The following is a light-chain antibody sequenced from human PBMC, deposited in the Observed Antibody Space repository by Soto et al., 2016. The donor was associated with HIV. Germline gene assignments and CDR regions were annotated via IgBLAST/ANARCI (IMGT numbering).Light chain of an antibody. CDR1: QLGSKY. J-gene: IGLJ1*01. Sequence: SFELTQPPSVSVSPGQTASITCSSDQLGSKYVWWYQQRPGHSPMLVISHNDKRPSGISERFSGSNSGNTATLTISETQTLDEADYYCQVWHSGTGVFGTGTKVTV. CDR3: QVWHSGTGV. V-gene: IGLV3-1*01. CDR2: HND.